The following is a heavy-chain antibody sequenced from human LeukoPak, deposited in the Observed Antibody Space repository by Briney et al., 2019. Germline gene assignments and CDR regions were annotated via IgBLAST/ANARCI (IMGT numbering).Heavy chain of an antibody. CDR2: ISSDGSNK. CDR3: ARVAFPYDGSSHLGDY. Sequence: QPGRSLRLSCAASGFTFSSYAMHSVRQAPGKGLEWVAFISSDGSNKYYADSVKGRFTVSRDNSLYLQMNSLRAEDTAVYYCARVAFPYDGSSHLGDYWGQGTLVTVSS. J-gene: IGHJ4*02. D-gene: IGHD6-6*01. V-gene: IGHV3-30*01. CDR1: GFTFSSYA.